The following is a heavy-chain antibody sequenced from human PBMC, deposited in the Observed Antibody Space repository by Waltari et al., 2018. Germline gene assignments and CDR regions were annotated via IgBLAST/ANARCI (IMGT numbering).Heavy chain of an antibody. Sequence: EVQLLESGGGLVQPGGSLRLSCAASGFTFSSYAMSWVRQAPGKGLEWVSAISGSGGRTYYPDSGKGRFTISRDNSKNTLYLQMNSLRAEDTAVYYCANDSPSGYSNYWGQGTLVTVSS. CDR2: ISGSGGRT. CDR1: GFTFSSYA. V-gene: IGHV3-23*01. J-gene: IGHJ4*02. D-gene: IGHD3-3*01. CDR3: ANDSPSGYSNY.